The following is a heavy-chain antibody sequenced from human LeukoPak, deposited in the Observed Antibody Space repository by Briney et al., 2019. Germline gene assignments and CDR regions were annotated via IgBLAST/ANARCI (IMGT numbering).Heavy chain of an antibody. CDR1: GFTFSSYG. D-gene: IGHD6-6*01. J-gene: IGHJ5*02. CDR2: IWYDGSNK. CDR3: ARGGFGYSSSSGFDP. V-gene: IGHV3-33*01. Sequence: GGSLRLSCAASGFTFSSYGMHWVRQAPGKGLEWVAVIWYDGSNKYYADSMKGRFTISRDNSKNTLYLQMNSLRAEDTAVYYCARGGFGYSSSSGFDPWGQGTLVTVSS.